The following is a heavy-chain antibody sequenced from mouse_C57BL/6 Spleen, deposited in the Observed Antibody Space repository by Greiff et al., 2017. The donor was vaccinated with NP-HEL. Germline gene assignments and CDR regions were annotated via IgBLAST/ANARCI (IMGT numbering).Heavy chain of an antibody. CDR3: ARRGSNYAWFAY. J-gene: IGHJ3*01. Sequence: EVKVVESGGDLVKPGGSLKLSCAASGFTFSSYGMSWVRQTPDKRLEWVATISSGGSYTYYPDSVKGRFTISRDNAKNTLYLQMSSLKSEDTAMYYCARRGSNYAWFAYWGQGTLVTVSA. CDR1: GFTFSSYG. D-gene: IGHD2-5*01. CDR2: ISSGGSYT. V-gene: IGHV5-6*02.